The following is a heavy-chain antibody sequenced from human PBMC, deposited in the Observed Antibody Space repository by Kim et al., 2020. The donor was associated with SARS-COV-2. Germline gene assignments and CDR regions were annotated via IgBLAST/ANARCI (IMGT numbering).Heavy chain of an antibody. CDR1: GGSISSGGYY. J-gene: IGHJ3*02. D-gene: IGHD6-19*01. Sequence: SETLSLTCTVSGGSISSGGYYWSWIRQHPGKGLEWIGYVYYSGSTYYNPSLKSRVTISVDTSKNQFSLKLSSVTAADTAVYYCARNGRLGDAFDIWGQGTMVTVSS. CDR3: ARNGRLGDAFDI. CDR2: VYYSGST. V-gene: IGHV4-31*03.